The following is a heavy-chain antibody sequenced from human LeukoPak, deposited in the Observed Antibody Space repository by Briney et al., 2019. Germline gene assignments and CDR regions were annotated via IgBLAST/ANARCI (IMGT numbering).Heavy chain of an antibody. Sequence: GGSLRLSCAASGFTLNNFAMAWVRQAPGKGLEWVSTINTGGDTFYTDSVKGRFTISRDNSKNTLNLQMNSLRVEDSAVFYCAKGDPDRGSTNWGQVTLVTVSS. V-gene: IGHV3-23*01. D-gene: IGHD2-15*01. CDR1: GFTLNNFA. J-gene: IGHJ4*02. CDR2: INTGGDT. CDR3: AKGDPDRGSTN.